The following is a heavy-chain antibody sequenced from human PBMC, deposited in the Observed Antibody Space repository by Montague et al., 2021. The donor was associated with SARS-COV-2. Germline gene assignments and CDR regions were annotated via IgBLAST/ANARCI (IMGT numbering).Heavy chain of an antibody. CDR1: GGSISSYY. J-gene: IGHJ6*02. Sequence: SETLSLTCTVSGGSISSYYWSCIRQPPGKGLEWIGYIYYNGSTNYNPSLKSRVTISVDTSKNQFSLKLSSVTAADTAVYYCARYLVAGGMDVWGQGTTVTVSS. CDR3: ARYLVAGGMDV. CDR2: IYYNGST. V-gene: IGHV4-59*01. D-gene: IGHD2-8*02.